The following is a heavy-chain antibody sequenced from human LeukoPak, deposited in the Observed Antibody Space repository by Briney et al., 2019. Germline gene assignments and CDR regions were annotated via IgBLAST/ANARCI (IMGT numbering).Heavy chain of an antibody. CDR3: VSFYETY. V-gene: IGHV3-23*01. D-gene: IGHD2/OR15-2a*01. CDR2: ISGSGAST. J-gene: IGHJ4*02. Sequence: GGSLRLSCLTSGFTLSTNAMSWVRQAPGKGLEWIPGISGSGASTYYADSVKGRFTISRDDSRNTLYLQMNNLRAEDTAVYYCVSFYETYWGRGTLVTVSS. CDR1: GFTLSTNA.